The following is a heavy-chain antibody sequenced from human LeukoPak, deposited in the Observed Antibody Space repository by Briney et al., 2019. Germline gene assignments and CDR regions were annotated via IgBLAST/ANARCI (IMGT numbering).Heavy chain of an antibody. Sequence: GGSLRLSCAASGFTFSSYGMHWVRQAPGKGLEWVAFIRYDGSNKYYADSVKGRFTISRDNSKNTLYLQMNSLRAEGTAVYYCAKFWTGRPTGNAFDIWGQGTMVTVSS. CDR2: IRYDGSNK. CDR3: AKFWTGRPTGNAFDI. D-gene: IGHD3/OR15-3a*01. J-gene: IGHJ3*02. V-gene: IGHV3-30*02. CDR1: GFTFSSYG.